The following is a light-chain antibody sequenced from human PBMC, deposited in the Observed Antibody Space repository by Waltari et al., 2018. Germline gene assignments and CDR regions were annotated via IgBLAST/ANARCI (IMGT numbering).Light chain of an antibody. V-gene: IGKV3-15*01. CDR2: GAS. Sequence: EIVMTQSPATLSVSPGERATLPCRASQGISSNLAWYQQKPDQPPRLLIHGASTRATDIPARFSGSGSGTEFSLTISSMQSEDFAVYYCQQYNNWPPTFGQGTKVEIK. J-gene: IGKJ1*01. CDR3: QQYNNWPPT. CDR1: QGISSN.